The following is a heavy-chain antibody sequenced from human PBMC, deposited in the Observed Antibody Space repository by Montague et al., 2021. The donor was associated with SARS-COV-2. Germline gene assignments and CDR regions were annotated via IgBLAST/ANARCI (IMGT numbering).Heavy chain of an antibody. J-gene: IGHJ3*02. V-gene: IGHV4-39*01. Sequence: SETLSLTCTVSGGSISSSSYYWGWIRQPPGKGLEWIGSIYYSGSTYYNPSLKSRVTISVDTSKNQFSLKLSSVTAADTAVYYCATYYDILTGYYIDVFDIWGQGTMVTVSS. CDR1: GGSISSSSYY. CDR3: ATYYDILTGYYIDVFDI. D-gene: IGHD3-9*01. CDR2: IYYSGST.